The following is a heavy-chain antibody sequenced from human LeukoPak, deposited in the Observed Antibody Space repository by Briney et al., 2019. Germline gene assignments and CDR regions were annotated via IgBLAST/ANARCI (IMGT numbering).Heavy chain of an antibody. V-gene: IGHV1-69*05. CDR1: GGTFSSYA. J-gene: IGHJ4*02. CDR2: IIPIFGTA. Sequence: SVKVSCKASGGTFSSYAISWVRQAPRQGVECVGRIIPIFGTANYVQKFQGRVTNTTDESTSAAYMELGSLRSEDTAVYYCAGRGFGDFDYWGQGTLVTVSS. CDR3: AGRGFGDFDY. D-gene: IGHD3-16*01.